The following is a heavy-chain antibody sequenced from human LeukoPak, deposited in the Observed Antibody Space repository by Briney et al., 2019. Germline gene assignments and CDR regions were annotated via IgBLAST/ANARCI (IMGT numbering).Heavy chain of an antibody. D-gene: IGHD6-13*01. Sequence: GGSLRLSCAASGFTFSSYWMHWVRQAPGKGLVWVSRISVDGSSTNYADSVRGRFTISRDNAKNKLYLQMNSLRAEDTAVYYCARVTDSSSWVIAYWGQGTLVTVSS. J-gene: IGHJ4*02. CDR1: GFTFSSYW. CDR2: ISVDGSST. V-gene: IGHV3-74*01. CDR3: ARVTDSSSWVIAY.